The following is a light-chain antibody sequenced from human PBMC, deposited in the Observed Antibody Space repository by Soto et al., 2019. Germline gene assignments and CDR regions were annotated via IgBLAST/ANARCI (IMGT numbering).Light chain of an antibody. V-gene: IGKV2-30*01. J-gene: IGKJ5*01. CDR2: RVS. CDR1: QSLLYSDGNTY. CDR3: QQRSNWPPIT. Sequence: DVVMTQSPLSLPVTLGQPASISCRSSQSLLYSDGNTYLTWFQQRPGQSPRRLIYRVSGRDSGVPDRFSGSGSGTDFTLTISSLEPEDFAVYYCQQRSNWPPITFGQGTRLEIK.